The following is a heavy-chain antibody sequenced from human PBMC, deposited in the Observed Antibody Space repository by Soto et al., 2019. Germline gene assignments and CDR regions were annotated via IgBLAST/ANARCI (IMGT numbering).Heavy chain of an antibody. CDR1: GYTFTSYA. Sequence: ASVKVSCKASGYTFTSYAMHWVRQAPRQRLEWMGWSNAGNGNTKYSQEFQGRVTITRDTSASTAYMELSSLRSDDTAVYYCAREEGYDILPGYYYYGMDVWGQGTTVTVSS. J-gene: IGHJ6*02. CDR3: AREEGYDILPGYYYYGMDV. CDR2: SNAGNGNT. V-gene: IGHV1-3*02. D-gene: IGHD3-9*01.